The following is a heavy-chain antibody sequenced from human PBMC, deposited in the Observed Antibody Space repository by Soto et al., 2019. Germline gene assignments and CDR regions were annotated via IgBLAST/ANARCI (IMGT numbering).Heavy chain of an antibody. CDR1: GSTFADYD. CDR2: MRWNRGRI. V-gene: IGHV3-9*01. J-gene: IGHJ4*02. D-gene: IGHD6-19*01. CDR3: AKEIGQNGVAGSGWYGFDF. Sequence: LSVSCAGSGSTFADYDMPWGGQVRGKGLDWVLGMRWNRGRIDYADSVKGRFTISGDNAKNSLYLQMNTLRVADTALYYCAKEIGQNGVAGSGWYGFDFWGQGALVTVSS.